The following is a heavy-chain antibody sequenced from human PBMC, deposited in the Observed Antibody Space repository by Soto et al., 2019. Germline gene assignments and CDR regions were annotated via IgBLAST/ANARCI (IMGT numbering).Heavy chain of an antibody. CDR2: INRDGSST. V-gene: IGHV3-74*01. CDR1: GLPFSSYW. CDR3: AREIATTGEYYFDY. J-gene: IGHJ4*02. Sequence: EVQLVESGGGLVQPGGSLRLSCAASGLPFSSYWMHWVRQAPGKGLVWVSRINRDGSSTNYADSARGRVTISRDNAKNTLYLQVNGLRAEDTAVYYCAREIATTGEYYFDYWGQGILVTVSS. D-gene: IGHD6-13*01.